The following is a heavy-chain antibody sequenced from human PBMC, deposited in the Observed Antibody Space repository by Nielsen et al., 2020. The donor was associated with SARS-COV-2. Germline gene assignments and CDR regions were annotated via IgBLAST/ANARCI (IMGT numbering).Heavy chain of an antibody. V-gene: IGHV3-23*01. CDR3: AKGSDFTGFDS. Sequence: GGSLRLSCAASRFTFSSYGMHWVRQAPGKGLEWVSNICDNDGPTYHADSVKGRFTISRDNSNSTLFLQMNSLRVEDTALYYCAKGSDFTGFDSWGRGTLVTVSS. D-gene: IGHD1-14*01. CDR1: RFTFSSYG. CDR2: ICDNDGPT. J-gene: IGHJ4*02.